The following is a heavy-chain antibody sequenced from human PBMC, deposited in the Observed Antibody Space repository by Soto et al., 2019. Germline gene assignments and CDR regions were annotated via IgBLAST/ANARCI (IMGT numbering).Heavy chain of an antibody. CDR2: IYFTGST. Sequence: SETLSLTCTVSGDTIGGYYWSWIRQPPGKGLEWIGYIYFTGSTNYNPSLKSRVTISVDTSKNQFSLKLSSVTAADTAVYYCARGSCSSASCYTGDYWGPGTLVTVSS. CDR3: ARGSCSSASCYTGDY. V-gene: IGHV4-59*01. D-gene: IGHD2-2*02. CDR1: GDTIGGYY. J-gene: IGHJ4*02.